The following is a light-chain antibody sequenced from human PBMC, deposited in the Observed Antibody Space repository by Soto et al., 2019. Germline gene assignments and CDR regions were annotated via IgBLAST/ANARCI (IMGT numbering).Light chain of an antibody. CDR3: YPRSNLHT. J-gene: IGKJ3*01. CDR1: QSVSSY. Sequence: EIVLTQSPATLSSSLGERATLSCRASQSVSSYLAWYQQKPGQAPRLLIYDASNRDTGIPARFSGSGSGTDITLTISSIQTDDFAVYYCYPRSNLHTFDPETKLYIK. CDR2: DAS. V-gene: IGKV3-11*01.